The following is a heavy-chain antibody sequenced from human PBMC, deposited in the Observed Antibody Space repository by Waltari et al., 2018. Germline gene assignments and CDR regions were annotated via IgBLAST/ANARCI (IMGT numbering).Heavy chain of an antibody. CDR2: MRGSGDST. CDR1: GFTFTTYA. CDR3: ARDSDDNRPPDAFDF. Sequence: EVQLSESGGGLVQPGGSLRLSCAASGFTFTTYAMTWVRQAPGKGLEWVSSMRGSGDSTWDTESVKGRFTSSRANSKATLYLQMNSLRGEDSALYYCARDSDDNRPPDAFDFWGQGTMVTVSS. D-gene: IGHD3-22*01. J-gene: IGHJ3*01. V-gene: IGHV3-23*01.